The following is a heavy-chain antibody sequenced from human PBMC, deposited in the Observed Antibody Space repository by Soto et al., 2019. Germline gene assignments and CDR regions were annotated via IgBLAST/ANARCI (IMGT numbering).Heavy chain of an antibody. CDR1: GYSFTSYG. Sequence: SVKVSCKASGYSFTSYGISWVRQAPGQGLEWMGWISAYNGNTNYAQKLQGRVTMTTDTSTSTAYMELRSLRSDDTAVYYCARDSYGDYVGYYYYYMDVWGKGTTVTVSS. CDR3: ARDSYGDYVGYYYYYMDV. J-gene: IGHJ6*03. D-gene: IGHD4-17*01. CDR2: ISAYNGNT. V-gene: IGHV1-18*01.